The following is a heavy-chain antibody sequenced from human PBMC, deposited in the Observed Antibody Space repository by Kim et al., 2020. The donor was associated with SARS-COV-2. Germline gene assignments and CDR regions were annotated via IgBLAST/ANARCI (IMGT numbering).Heavy chain of an antibody. J-gene: IGHJ5*02. CDR2: INHSGST. CDR3: ARGHSSRYDFWSGKRGWFDP. D-gene: IGHD3-3*01. V-gene: IGHV4-34*01. CDR1: GGSFSGYY. Sequence: SETLSLTCAVYGGSFSGYYWSWIRQPPGKGLEWIGEINHSGSTNYNPSLKSRVTISVDTSKNQFSLKLSSVTAADTAVYYCARGHSSRYDFWSGKRGWFDPWGQGTLVTVSS.